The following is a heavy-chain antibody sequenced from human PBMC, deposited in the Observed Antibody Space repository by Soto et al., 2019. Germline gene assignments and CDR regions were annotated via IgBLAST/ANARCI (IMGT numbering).Heavy chain of an antibody. Sequence: PGESLKISCKGSGYTFTNYWISWVRPMPGKGLEWMGRIGPGDSYTNYSPSFHGHVTISVDKSIGTAYLPWSSLKASGTAMYYCARQPLGYSYDSGFFDNWGQGTLVTVSS. D-gene: IGHD3-22*01. CDR2: IGPGDSYT. CDR3: ARQPLGYSYDSGFFDN. CDR1: GYTFTNYW. J-gene: IGHJ4*02. V-gene: IGHV5-10-1*01.